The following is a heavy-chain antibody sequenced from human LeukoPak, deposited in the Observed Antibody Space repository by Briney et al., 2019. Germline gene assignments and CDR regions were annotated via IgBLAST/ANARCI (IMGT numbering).Heavy chain of an antibody. J-gene: IGHJ3*02. D-gene: IGHD5-12*01. V-gene: IGHV4-31*03. CDR3: ARDASGYQDAFDI. CDR1: GGSISSGGYY. Sequence: SETLSLTCTVSGGSISSGGYYWSWIRQHPGKGLEWIGYIYYSGSTYYNPSLKSRVTISVDTSKNQFSLKLSSVTAADMAVYYCARDASGYQDAFDIWGQGTMVTVSS. CDR2: IYYSGST.